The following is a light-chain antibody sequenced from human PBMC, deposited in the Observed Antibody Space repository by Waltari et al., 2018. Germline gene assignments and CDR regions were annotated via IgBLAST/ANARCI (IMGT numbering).Light chain of an antibody. V-gene: IGKV1-33*01. J-gene: IGKJ2*01. Sequence: DIQMTQSPSSLSASVGDRVTITCQASQDIGDYLNWYQQKPGKAPKLLIYGASNLETGVPSRFSGSGSGTDFALFINGLQPEDLATYCQQYDNLPSYTFGQGTKLEI. CDR1: QDIGDY. CDR3: QQYDNLPSYT. CDR2: GAS.